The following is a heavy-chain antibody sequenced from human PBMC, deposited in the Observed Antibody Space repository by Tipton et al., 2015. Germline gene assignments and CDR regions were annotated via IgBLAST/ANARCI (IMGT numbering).Heavy chain of an antibody. CDR1: GFTFSTYA. CDR2: IKPDGSDT. D-gene: IGHD3-22*01. J-gene: IGHJ4*02. V-gene: IGHV3-7*01. Sequence: SLRLSCAASGFTFSTYAMSWVRQAPGKGLEWVAHIKPDGSDTYYVDSVKGRFTISRDNAKNSLYLQMNSLRAEDTAVYFCARGDWGSSGQAYWGQGTLVTVSS. CDR3: ARGDWGSSGQAY.